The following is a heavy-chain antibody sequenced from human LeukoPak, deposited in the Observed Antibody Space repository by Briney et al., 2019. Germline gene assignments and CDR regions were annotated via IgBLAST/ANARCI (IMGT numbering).Heavy chain of an antibody. CDR3: ARYIWGSYPTFEDY. CDR2: ISYSGST. D-gene: IGHD3-16*02. V-gene: IGHV4-59*01. Sequence: PSETLSLTCTVSGGSISSYYWSWIRQPPGKGLEWIGYISYSGSTNYNPSLKSRVPISVDTSKNQFSLKLSSVTAADTAVYYCARYIWGSYPTFEDYWGQGTLVTVSS. CDR1: GGSISSYY. J-gene: IGHJ4*02.